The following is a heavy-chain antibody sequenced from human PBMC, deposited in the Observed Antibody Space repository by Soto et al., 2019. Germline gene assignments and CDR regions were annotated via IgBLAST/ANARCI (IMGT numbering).Heavy chain of an antibody. V-gene: IGHV6-1*01. Sequence: QVQLQQSGPGLVKPSQTLSLTCAISGDSVSSNSAAWNWIRQSPSRGLEWLGRTYYRSKWYNDYAVSVKSRITINPDTSKNQFSLQLNSVTPEDTAVYYCARDQQWLVRIEYYYYGMDVWGQGTTVTVSS. CDR2: TYYRSKWYN. D-gene: IGHD6-19*01. CDR3: ARDQQWLVRIEYYYYGMDV. J-gene: IGHJ6*02. CDR1: GDSVSSNSAA.